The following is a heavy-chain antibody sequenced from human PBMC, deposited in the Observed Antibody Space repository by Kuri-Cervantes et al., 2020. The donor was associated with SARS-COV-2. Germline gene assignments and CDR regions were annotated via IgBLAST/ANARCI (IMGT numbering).Heavy chain of an antibody. J-gene: IGHJ5*02. Sequence: GESLKISCAASGFTFSSYSMNWVRQAPGKGLEWVSYISSSSSTIYYADSVKGRFTISRGNAKNSLYLQMNSLRAEDTAVYYCAREGPTATLYPWGQGTLVTVSS. D-gene: IGHD2-2*01. CDR3: AREGPTATLYP. V-gene: IGHV3-48*01. CDR1: GFTFSSYS. CDR2: ISSSSSTI.